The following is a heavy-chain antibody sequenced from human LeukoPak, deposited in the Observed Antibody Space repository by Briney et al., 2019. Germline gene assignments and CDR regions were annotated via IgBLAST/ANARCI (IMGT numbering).Heavy chain of an antibody. Sequence: PGGSLRLSCAACGFTYSSYSMIWVRQAPGKGLEWVSYISSSTHIYYADSVKGRFTISRDNARNSLYLQMNSLRAEDRAIYYCASSEHCSSSLDYWGQGTLVTVSS. D-gene: IGHD6-6*01. CDR1: GFTYSSYS. CDR3: ASSEHCSSSLDY. CDR2: ISSSTHI. V-gene: IGHV3-21*01. J-gene: IGHJ4*02.